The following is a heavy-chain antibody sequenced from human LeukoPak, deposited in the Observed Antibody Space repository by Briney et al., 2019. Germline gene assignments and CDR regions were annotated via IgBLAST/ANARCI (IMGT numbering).Heavy chain of an antibody. CDR2: IIPIFGTA. Sequence: GASVKVSCKASGGTFSSYAISWVRQAPGQGLEWMGGIIPIFGTANYAQKFQGRVTITADKSTSTAYMELGSLRSEDTAVYYCARVYCGGDCYDAFDIWGQGTMVTVSS. J-gene: IGHJ3*02. CDR1: GGTFSSYA. V-gene: IGHV1-69*06. CDR3: ARVYCGGDCYDAFDI. D-gene: IGHD2-21*02.